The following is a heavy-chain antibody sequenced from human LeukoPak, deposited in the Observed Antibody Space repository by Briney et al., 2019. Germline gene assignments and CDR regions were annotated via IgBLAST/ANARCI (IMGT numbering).Heavy chain of an antibody. CDR2: IYYSGST. CDR3: ARGALTAVTYYFDY. Sequence: SETLSLTCTVSGDSINSYYWSWIRQPPGKGLEWIGNIYYSGSTNYNPSLKSRVTISVDKSKNQFSLKLSSVTAADTAVYYCARGALTAVTYYFDYWGQGTLVTVSS. J-gene: IGHJ4*02. D-gene: IGHD4-17*01. V-gene: IGHV4-59*12. CDR1: GDSINSYY.